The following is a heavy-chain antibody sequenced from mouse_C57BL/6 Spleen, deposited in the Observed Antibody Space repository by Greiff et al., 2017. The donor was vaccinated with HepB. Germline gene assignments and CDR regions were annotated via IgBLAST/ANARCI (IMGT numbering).Heavy chain of an antibody. CDR1: GYTFTSYW. V-gene: IGHV1-55*01. CDR2: IYPGSGST. J-gene: IGHJ1*03. D-gene: IGHD4-1*01. CDR3: ARKEDWDEYFDV. Sequence: QVQLQQPGAELVKPGASVKMSCKASGYTFTSYWITWVKQRPGQGLEWIGDIYPGSGSTNYNEKFKSKATLTVDTSSSTAYMQLSSLTSEDAAVYYWARKEDWDEYFDVWGTGTTVTVSS.